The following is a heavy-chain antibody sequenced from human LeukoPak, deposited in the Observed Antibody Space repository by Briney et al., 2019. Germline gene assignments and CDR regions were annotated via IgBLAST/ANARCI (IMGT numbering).Heavy chain of an antibody. V-gene: IGHV4-59*01. CDR1: GGSISSYY. Sequence: SETLSLTCTVSGGSISSYYWSWIRQPPGKGLEWIGYIYYSGSSNYNPSLKSRVTISVDTFKNQFSLKLSSVTAADTAVYYCARGGGPNWNYAPTAYWFDPWGQGTLVTVSS. CDR3: ARGGGPNWNYAPTAYWFDP. J-gene: IGHJ5*02. CDR2: IYYSGSS. D-gene: IGHD1-7*01.